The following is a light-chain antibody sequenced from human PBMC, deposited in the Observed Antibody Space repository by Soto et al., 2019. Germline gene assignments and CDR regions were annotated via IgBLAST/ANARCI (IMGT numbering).Light chain of an antibody. J-gene: IGKJ5*01. CDR3: QQSYSIPPIT. V-gene: IGKV1-39*01. CDR1: QSISTY. CDR2: NTS. Sequence: QITQSPSSLSASVGDRVTITCRASQSISTYLNWYQQKPGKAPKLLIYNTSNLQSGVPSRFSGSGSGTDFTLTISSLHPDDFATYYCQQSYSIPPITFGQGTRLEI.